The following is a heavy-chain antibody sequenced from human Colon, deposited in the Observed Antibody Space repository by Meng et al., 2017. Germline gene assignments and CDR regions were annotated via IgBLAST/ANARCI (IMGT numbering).Heavy chain of an antibody. CDR2: TYQNGRP. V-gene: IGHV4-4*02. CDR1: GGSITSSDW. Sequence: QVELQEAGPGLGKPSGTLSLTCTVSGGSITSSDWWSWVRQTPGKGLEWIGETYQNGRPNYNPSLKSRVTISVDKSKNQFSLNMTSVTAADTAVYYCAREVVVAGTRNWLDPWGQGILVTVSS. D-gene: IGHD6-19*01. J-gene: IGHJ5*02. CDR3: AREVVVAGTRNWLDP.